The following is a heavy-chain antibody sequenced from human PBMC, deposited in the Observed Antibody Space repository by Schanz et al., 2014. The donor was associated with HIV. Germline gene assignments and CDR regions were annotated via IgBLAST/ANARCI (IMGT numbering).Heavy chain of an antibody. D-gene: IGHD3-10*01. CDR1: GFTFSSYA. J-gene: IGHJ6*02. CDR2: ISYDGTNK. V-gene: IGHV3-30*03. Sequence: QVQLVESGGALVQPGRSVRLSCAASGFTFSSYAMHWVRQAPGKGLEWVAVISYDGTNKYYADSVNGRFTISRDNSKNTLYLQMNSLRAEDTAVYYCARGSGPYYYYYGMDVWGQGTTVTVSS. CDR3: ARGSGPYYYYYGMDV.